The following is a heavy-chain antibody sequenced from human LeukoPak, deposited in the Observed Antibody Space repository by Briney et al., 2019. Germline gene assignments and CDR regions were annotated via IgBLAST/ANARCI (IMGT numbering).Heavy chain of an antibody. J-gene: IGHJ4*02. V-gene: IGHV3-30*04. CDR3: ARAESSSWHNFDY. D-gene: IGHD6-13*01. CDR1: GFTFDSYS. Sequence: GRSLRLSCAASGFTFDSYSLHWVRQAPGKGLEWVAVISYDGSQRYSADSLRGRFTISRDNSEDTLYLQINSLRNEDTAIYYCARAESSSWHNFDYWGQGTLVTVSS. CDR2: ISYDGSQR.